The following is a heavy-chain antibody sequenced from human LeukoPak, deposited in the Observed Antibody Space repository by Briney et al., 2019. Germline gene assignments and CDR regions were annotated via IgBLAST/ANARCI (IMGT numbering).Heavy chain of an antibody. J-gene: IGHJ6*03. CDR3: AKNRGYGYYMDV. CDR2: IKEDGSEK. D-gene: IGHD5-18*01. Sequence: GGSLRLSCAASGFTFNNYWMTWVRQAPGRGLEWVASIKEDGSEKYYVDSVKGRFTISRDNAKNSLYLQMNSLRAEDTAVYYCAKNRGYGYYMDVWGKGTTVTVSS. CDR1: GFTFNNYW. V-gene: IGHV3-7*01.